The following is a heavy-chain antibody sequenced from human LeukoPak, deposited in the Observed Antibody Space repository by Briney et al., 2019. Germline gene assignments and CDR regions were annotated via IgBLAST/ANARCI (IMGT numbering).Heavy chain of an antibody. V-gene: IGHV3-30*18. CDR1: GFTFSSYG. J-gene: IGHJ4*02. CDR3: AKALRYFDWLLYGDY. Sequence: PGGSLRLSCAASGFTFSSYGMHWVRQAPGKGLEWVAVISYDGSNKYYADSVKGRFTISRDNSKNTLYLQMNSLRAEDTAVYYCAKALRYFDWLLYGDYWGQGTLVTVSP. D-gene: IGHD3-9*01. CDR2: ISYDGSNK.